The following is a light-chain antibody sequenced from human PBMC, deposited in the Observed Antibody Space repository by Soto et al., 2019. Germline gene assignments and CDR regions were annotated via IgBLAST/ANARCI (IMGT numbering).Light chain of an antibody. Sequence: DIQMTQSPSSLSASVGDRVTITCRASQSISSYLNWYQQKPGKAPKLLIYAASSLQSGVPSRFSGSGSGTDFTLTISSLQTEDFATYYCQQANSFYSLTLGGGTKVDIK. J-gene: IGKJ4*01. CDR1: QSISSY. CDR3: QQANSFYSLT. V-gene: IGKV1-39*01. CDR2: AAS.